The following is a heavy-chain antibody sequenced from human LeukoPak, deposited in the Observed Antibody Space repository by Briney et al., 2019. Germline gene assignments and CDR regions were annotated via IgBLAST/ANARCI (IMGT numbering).Heavy chain of an antibody. Sequence: SQTLSLTCTVSGGSISSDNYYYSWIRQPAGKGLEWIGRIYTSGSTNYNPSLKSRVTISVDTSKNQLSLKLTSVTAADTAVYYCARRQTRRGSSGGAVDYWGQGTLVTVSS. D-gene: IGHD6-6*01. J-gene: IGHJ4*02. CDR3: ARRQTRRGSSGGAVDY. CDR2: IYTSGST. V-gene: IGHV4-61*02. CDR1: GGSISSDNYY.